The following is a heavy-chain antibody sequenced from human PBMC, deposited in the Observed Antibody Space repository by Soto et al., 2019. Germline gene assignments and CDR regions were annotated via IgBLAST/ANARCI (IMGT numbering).Heavy chain of an antibody. Sequence: SETLSLTCTVSSGSISSYYWSWIRQPPGKGLEWIGYIYYSGSTNYNPSLKSRVTISVDTSKNQFSLKLSSVTAADTAVYYCAKNYGNAFDIWGQGTMVTVSS. CDR3: AKNYGNAFDI. V-gene: IGHV4-59*01. J-gene: IGHJ3*02. CDR2: IYYSGST. D-gene: IGHD3-10*01. CDR1: SGSISSYY.